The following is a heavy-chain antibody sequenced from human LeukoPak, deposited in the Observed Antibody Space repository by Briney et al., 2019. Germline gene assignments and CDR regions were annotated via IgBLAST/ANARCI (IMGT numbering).Heavy chain of an antibody. J-gene: IGHJ2*01. D-gene: IGHD2-2*01. V-gene: IGHV4-38-2*01. Sequence: PSETLSLTXVVSDDSIRSIYYWGWIRQPPGKGLEWIGSIYHSGSTSYNPSLKNRITMSIDPSKNQFSLRLNSVTAADTAMYYCARHPSRGRPGWYFDLWGRGTLVTVSS. CDR2: IYHSGST. CDR1: DDSIRSIYY. CDR3: ARHPSRGRPGWYFDL.